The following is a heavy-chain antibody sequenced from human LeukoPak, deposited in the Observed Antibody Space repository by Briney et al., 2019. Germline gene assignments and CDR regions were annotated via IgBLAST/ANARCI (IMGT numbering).Heavy chain of an antibody. CDR1: GYSFTSYW. V-gene: IGHV5-51*01. Sequence: GESLQISCKGSGYSFTSYWIGWVRQMPGKGLEWMGIIYPGDSDTRYSPSFQGQVTISADKSISTAYLQWSSLKASGTAMYYCARSRTDIVATISFDYWGQGTLVTVSS. J-gene: IGHJ4*02. CDR3: ARSRTDIVATISFDY. D-gene: IGHD5-12*01. CDR2: IYPGDSDT.